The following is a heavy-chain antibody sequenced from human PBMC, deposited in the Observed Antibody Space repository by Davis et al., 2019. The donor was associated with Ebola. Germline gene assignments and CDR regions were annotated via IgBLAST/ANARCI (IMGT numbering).Heavy chain of an antibody. D-gene: IGHD3-10*01. J-gene: IGHJ3*02. Sequence: GSLRLSCTVSGGSISSYYWSWIRQPPGKGLEWIGYIYYSGSTNYNPSLKSRVTISVDTSKNQFSLKLSSVTAADTAVYYCARPLWFGELLSIDAFDIWGQGTMVTVSS. CDR3: ARPLWFGELLSIDAFDI. V-gene: IGHV4-59*01. CDR1: GGSISSYY. CDR2: IYYSGST.